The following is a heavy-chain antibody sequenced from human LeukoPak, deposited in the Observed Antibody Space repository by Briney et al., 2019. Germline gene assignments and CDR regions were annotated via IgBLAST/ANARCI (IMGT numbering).Heavy chain of an antibody. D-gene: IGHD6-13*01. CDR1: GFSFRTFW. J-gene: IGHJ4*02. CDR2: ISADGSST. Sequence: PGGSLRLSCAAPGFSFRTFWMHWLRQVPGKGLVWVSRISADGSSTSYADSVKGRFTISRDNAKKTLYLQMNSLRAEDTAVYYCARDSDRYSSSWVDYWGQGTLVTVSS. V-gene: IGHV3-74*01. CDR3: ARDSDRYSSSWVDY.